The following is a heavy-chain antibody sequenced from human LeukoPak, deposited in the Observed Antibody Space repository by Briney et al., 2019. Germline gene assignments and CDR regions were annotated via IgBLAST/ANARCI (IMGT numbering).Heavy chain of an antibody. D-gene: IGHD3-10*01. CDR3: ARLGAVYGSGDC. J-gene: IGHJ4*02. Sequence: GESLKISCLGSGSSFSTYWIAWVRQVPGKSLEWMGIIYLGDSDTTYSPSFQGQVSISADKSINTAYLQWSSLKASDTAVYYCARLGAVYGSGDCWGQGTMVTVSS. CDR1: GSSFSTYW. CDR2: IYLGDSDT. V-gene: IGHV5-51*01.